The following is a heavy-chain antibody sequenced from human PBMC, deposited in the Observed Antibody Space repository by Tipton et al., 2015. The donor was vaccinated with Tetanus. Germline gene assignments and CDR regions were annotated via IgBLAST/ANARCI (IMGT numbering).Heavy chain of an antibody. D-gene: IGHD3-22*01. CDR2: IYYSGST. CDR1: GGSISSYNYY. CDR3: ARLSSSANDAHAFDI. V-gene: IGHV4-39*01. Sequence: LRLSCTVSGGSISSYNYYWGWIRQPPGKGLEWIGYIYYSGSTYYNPSLASRVTMSVDTSKIQFSLKVSSVTAADTAVYYCARLSSSANDAHAFDIWGQGTMVAVSS. J-gene: IGHJ3*02.